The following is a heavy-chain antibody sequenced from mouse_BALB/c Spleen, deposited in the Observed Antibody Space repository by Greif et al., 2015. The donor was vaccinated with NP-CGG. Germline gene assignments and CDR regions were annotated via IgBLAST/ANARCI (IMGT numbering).Heavy chain of an antibody. D-gene: IGHD2-4*01. CDR3: TRGDYYYAMDY. V-gene: IGHV1-5*01. Sequence: VQLQQSGTVLARPGASVKMSCKASGYTFTSYWMHWVKQRPGQGLEWIGAIYPGNSDTSYNQKFKGKAKLTAVTSTSTAYMELRSLTNEDSAVYYCTRGDYYYAMDYWGQGTSVTVSS. CDR1: GYTFTSYW. CDR2: IYPGNSDT. J-gene: IGHJ4*01.